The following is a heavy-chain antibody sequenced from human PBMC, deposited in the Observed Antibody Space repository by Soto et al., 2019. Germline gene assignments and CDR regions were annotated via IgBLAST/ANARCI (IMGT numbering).Heavy chain of an antibody. Sequence: VASLKISCNGSGYSFAGDWITWGRQKPWKGLEWMGRIDPSDSQTYYSPSFRGHVTISVTKSITTVFLQWSSLRASDTAMYYCARQIYDSDTGPNFQYYFDSWGQGTPVTVSS. CDR3: ARQIYDSDTGPNFQYYFDS. D-gene: IGHD3-22*01. CDR2: IDPSDSQT. J-gene: IGHJ4*02. V-gene: IGHV5-10-1*01. CDR1: GYSFAGDW.